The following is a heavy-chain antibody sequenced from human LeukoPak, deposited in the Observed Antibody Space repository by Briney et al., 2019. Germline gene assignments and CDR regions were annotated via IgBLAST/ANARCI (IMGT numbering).Heavy chain of an antibody. J-gene: IGHJ4*02. Sequence: SETLSLTCTVSGGSIRSYYWSWIRQPPGKGLEWIGYIYYSGSTNYNPSLKSRVTISVDTSKNQLSLKLSSVTAADTAVYYCARGGEYDSGHFFFDYWGQGTLVTVSS. V-gene: IGHV4-59*01. CDR2: IYYSGST. D-gene: IGHD3-3*02. CDR3: ARGGEYDSGHFFFDY. CDR1: GGSIRSYY.